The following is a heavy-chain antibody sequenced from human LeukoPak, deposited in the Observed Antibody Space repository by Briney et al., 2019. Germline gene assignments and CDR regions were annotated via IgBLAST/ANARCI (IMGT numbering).Heavy chain of an antibody. Sequence: SETLSLTCIVSGISISSSSYYWGWIRQPPGKGLEWIGSIYYSGSAYYNPSLKSRVTISVDTSKNQFSLKLSSVTAADTAVYYCARSHRYCSGGSCYEDAFHIWGQGTMVTVSS. CDR1: GISISSSSYY. J-gene: IGHJ3*02. CDR2: IYYSGSA. V-gene: IGHV4-39*01. D-gene: IGHD2-15*01. CDR3: ARSHRYCSGGSCYEDAFHI.